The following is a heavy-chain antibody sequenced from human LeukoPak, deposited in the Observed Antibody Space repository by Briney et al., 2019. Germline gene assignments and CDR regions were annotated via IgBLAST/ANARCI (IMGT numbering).Heavy chain of an antibody. CDR1: GGSISSSSYY. V-gene: IGHV4-39*01. CDR2: IYYSGST. D-gene: IGHD5-18*01. J-gene: IGHJ4*02. Sequence: SETLSLTCTVSGGSISSSSYYWGWIRQPPGKGLEWIGSIYYSGSTYYNPSLKSRVTISVDTSKNQFSLKLSSVTAADTAVYYCARYVAPWIQLWSSGDYWGQGTLVTVSS. CDR3: ARYVAPWIQLWSSGDY.